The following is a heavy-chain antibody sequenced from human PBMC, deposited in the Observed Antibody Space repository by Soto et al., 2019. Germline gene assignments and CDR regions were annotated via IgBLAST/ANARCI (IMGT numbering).Heavy chain of an antibody. CDR1: GGYISSYY. J-gene: IGHJ4*02. Sequence: SETLSLTCTVSGGYISSYYWSWIRQPAGKGLEWIGRIYTSGSTNYNPSLKSRVTMSVDTSKNQFSLKLSSVTAADTAVYYCASSRLFGVKSSFDYWGQGTLVTVSS. D-gene: IGHD3-16*01. CDR2: IYTSGST. CDR3: ASSRLFGVKSSFDY. V-gene: IGHV4-4*07.